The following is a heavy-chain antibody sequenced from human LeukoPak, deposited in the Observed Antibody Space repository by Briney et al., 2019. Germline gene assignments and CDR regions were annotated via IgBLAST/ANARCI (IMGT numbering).Heavy chain of an antibody. CDR1: GFTFSSYS. CDR2: ISYDGSNK. D-gene: IGHD3-16*01. V-gene: IGHV3-30*18. CDR3: AKDSYLDPYYFDY. J-gene: IGHJ4*02. Sequence: GGSLRLSCAASGFTFSSYSMNWVRQAPGKGLEWVAVISYDGSNKYYADSVKGRFTISRDNSKNTLYLQMNSLRAEDTAVYYCAKDSYLDPYYFDYWGQGTLVTVSS.